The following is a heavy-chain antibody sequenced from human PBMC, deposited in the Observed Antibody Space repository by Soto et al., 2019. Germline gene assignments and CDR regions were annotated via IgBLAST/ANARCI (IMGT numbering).Heavy chain of an antibody. CDR1: GGSISSGDYY. D-gene: IGHD3-16*01. J-gene: IGHJ5*02. CDR2: IHYSGGT. V-gene: IGHV4-30-4*01. Sequence: QVQLQESGPGLVKPSQTLSLTCTVSGGSISSGDYYWSWIRQPPGQGLEWIAYIHYSGGTDYNPSLKSRGTISVDTSKHQISLKLSSVTAADTAVYYCARGGKWFDPWGQGTLVTVSS. CDR3: ARGGKWFDP.